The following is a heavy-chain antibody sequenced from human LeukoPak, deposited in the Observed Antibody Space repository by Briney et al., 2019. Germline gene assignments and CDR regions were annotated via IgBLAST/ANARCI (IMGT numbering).Heavy chain of an antibody. Sequence: GESLKISCKGSGYNFTIYWIGWVRQMPGKGLEWMGIIYPGDSDTRYSPSFQGQVTISADKSISTAYLQWSSLKASDTAMYYCARQVGNAYYAAYFDYWGQGTLVTVSS. D-gene: IGHD3-16*01. J-gene: IGHJ4*02. V-gene: IGHV5-51*01. CDR1: GYNFTIYW. CDR3: ARQVGNAYYAAYFDY. CDR2: IYPGDSDT.